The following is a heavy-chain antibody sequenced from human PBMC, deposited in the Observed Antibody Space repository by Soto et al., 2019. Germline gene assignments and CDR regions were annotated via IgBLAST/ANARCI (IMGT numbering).Heavy chain of an antibody. CDR3: ASGASGYDYGGWFGP. CDR1: GGSFSDYY. V-gene: IGHV4-34*01. Sequence: QVQLQQWGAGLLKPSETLSLTCAVYGGSFSDYYWSWIRQSPGKGLEWIGEITQSGSTNYNPSLKSRDTISADTSQNEFSLTLSYVTASDSAVYYCASGASGYDYGGWFGPWGQGTLVT. J-gene: IGHJ5*02. D-gene: IGHD5-12*01. CDR2: ITQSGST.